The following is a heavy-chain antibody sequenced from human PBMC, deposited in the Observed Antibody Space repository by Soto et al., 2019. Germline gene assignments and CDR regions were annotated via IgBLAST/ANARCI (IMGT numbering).Heavy chain of an antibody. CDR3: ARAHYGDYGYGMDV. CDR1: GGSISSGGYS. J-gene: IGHJ6*02. CDR2: IYESGST. V-gene: IGHV4-30-2*01. Sequence: QLQLQECGSGLVKPSQTLSLTCAVSGGSISSGGYSWSWIRQPPGKGLEWIGYIYESGSTYYNPSLKSRVTISVDRSKNQFSLKLSSVTAADTAVYYCARAHYGDYGYGMDVWGQGTTVTVSS. D-gene: IGHD4-17*01.